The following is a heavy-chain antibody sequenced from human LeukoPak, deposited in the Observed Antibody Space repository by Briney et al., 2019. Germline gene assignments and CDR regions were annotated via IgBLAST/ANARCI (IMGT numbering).Heavy chain of an antibody. CDR3: ARGLGDYYDTSDFYYAVAAH. J-gene: IGHJ4*02. V-gene: IGHV1-8*01. CDR1: GYTFTTHD. D-gene: IGHD3-22*01. Sequence: ASVKVSCKASGYTFTTHDITWVRQATGQGLEWMGWMNPNSGDTAYAQRFQGRVATTRDTSISTAYMELSSLRSEDTAVYFCARGLGDYYDTSDFYYAVAAHWGQGTLVTVSS. CDR2: MNPNSGDT.